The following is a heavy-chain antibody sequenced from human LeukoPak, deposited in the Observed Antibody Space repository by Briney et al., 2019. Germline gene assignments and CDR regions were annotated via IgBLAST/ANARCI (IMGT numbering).Heavy chain of an antibody. CDR3: ARVGASSSWLYPFDY. Sequence: GRALRLSCAASGLTFSSYAMHGLHEAPGKGLEWVAVISYDGSNKYYAHSVKGRFTISRDNSKNTLYLQMNSLRAEDTAVYYCARVGASSSWLYPFDYWGQGTLVTVSS. CDR1: GLTFSSYA. CDR2: ISYDGSNK. V-gene: IGHV3-30*04. J-gene: IGHJ4*02. D-gene: IGHD6-13*01.